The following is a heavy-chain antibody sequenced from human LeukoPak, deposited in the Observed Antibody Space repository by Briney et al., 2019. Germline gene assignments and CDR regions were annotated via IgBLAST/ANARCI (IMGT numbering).Heavy chain of an antibody. CDR1: GFTFSSHS. J-gene: IGHJ3*01. CDR3: AKTDRTGALGRFRMRSDAFDV. D-gene: IGHD3-3*01. Sequence: PGGSLRLSCAASGFTFSSHSMNWVRQAPGKGLEWVSSISTSSSYIYYADSVKGRFTISRDNAKNSLYLQIDSLRAEDTAVYYCAKTDRTGALGRFRMRSDAFDVWGQGTMVTVSS. V-gene: IGHV3-21*04. CDR2: ISTSSSYI.